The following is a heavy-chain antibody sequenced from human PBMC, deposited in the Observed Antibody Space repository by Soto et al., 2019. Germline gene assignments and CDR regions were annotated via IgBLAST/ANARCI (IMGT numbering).Heavy chain of an antibody. D-gene: IGHD3-3*01. J-gene: IGHJ4*02. CDR3: ARDGEDYDFWSGPDY. Sequence: QVQLVESGGGVVQPGRSLRLSCAASGFTFSSYGMHWVRQAPGKGLEWVAVIWYDGSNKYYADSVKGRFTISRDNSKNTLYLQMNSLRAEDTAVYYCARDGEDYDFWSGPDYWGQGTLVTVSS. V-gene: IGHV3-33*01. CDR1: GFTFSSYG. CDR2: IWYDGSNK.